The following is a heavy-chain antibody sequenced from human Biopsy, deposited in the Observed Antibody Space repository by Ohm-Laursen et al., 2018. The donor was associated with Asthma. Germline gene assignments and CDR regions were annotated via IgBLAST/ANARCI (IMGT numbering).Heavy chain of an antibody. CDR1: GGSIRSYY. V-gene: IGHV4-59*01. CDR2: IHYSGST. D-gene: IGHD3-22*01. CDR3: ARFSSACYSSDH. J-gene: IGHJ4*02. Sequence: TLSLTCTVSGGSIRSYYWTWIRQPPGKGLEWMGNIHYSGSTNSNPSLKRRVTTSVDTSKKQISLRLSSVTAAAAAVCFCARFSSACYSSDHWGQGTLVTVSS.